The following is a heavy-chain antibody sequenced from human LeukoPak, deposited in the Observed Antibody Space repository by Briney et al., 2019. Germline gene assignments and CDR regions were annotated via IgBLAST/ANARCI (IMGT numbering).Heavy chain of an antibody. D-gene: IGHD1-26*01. CDR2: MNPNSGHT. V-gene: IGHV1-8*01. CDR1: GYTFTSYD. Sequence: ASVKVSCTASGYTFTSYDIIWVRQASGQGLEWMGWMNPNSGHTGYAQKFQGRVTMTRTTSISTAYMELTSLTSEDSAVYYCARSIVGVRKRNDYWGQGALVTVSS. J-gene: IGHJ4*02. CDR3: ARSIVGVRKRNDY.